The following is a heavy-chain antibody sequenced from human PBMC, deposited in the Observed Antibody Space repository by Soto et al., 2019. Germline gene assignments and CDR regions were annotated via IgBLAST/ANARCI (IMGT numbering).Heavy chain of an antibody. CDR3: AREYYYNSSGSADY. Sequence: ASVKVSCKASGFTFTSYAMHWVRQAPGQSLEWMGWINAGNGNTKYSQKFQGRVTITRDTSASTEYMELSSLRSEDTAVYYCAREYYYNSSGSADYWGQGTLVTVSS. CDR1: GFTFTSYA. D-gene: IGHD3-22*01. J-gene: IGHJ4*02. V-gene: IGHV1-3*01. CDR2: INAGNGNT.